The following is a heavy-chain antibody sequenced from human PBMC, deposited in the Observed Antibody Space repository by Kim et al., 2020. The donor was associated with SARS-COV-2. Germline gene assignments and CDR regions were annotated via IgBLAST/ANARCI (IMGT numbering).Heavy chain of an antibody. CDR2: IYYSGST. D-gene: IGHD1-26*01. Sequence: SETLSLTCTVSGGSISSSSYYWGWIRQPPGKGLEWIGSIYYSGSTYYNPSLKSRVTISVDTSKNQFSLKLSSVTAADTAVYYCASTYSGSSDFDYWGQGTLVTVSS. V-gene: IGHV4-39*07. CDR3: ASTYSGSSDFDY. J-gene: IGHJ4*02. CDR1: GGSISSSSYY.